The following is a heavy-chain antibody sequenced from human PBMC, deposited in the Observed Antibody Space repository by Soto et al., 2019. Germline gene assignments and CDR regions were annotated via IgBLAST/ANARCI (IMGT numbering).Heavy chain of an antibody. CDR2: INAGNGNT. V-gene: IGHV1-3*01. D-gene: IGHD6-19*01. CDR1: GYTFTSYA. CDR3: ASLGAIAVAGDFDY. Sequence: ASVKVSCKASGYTFTSYAMHWVRQAPGQRLEWMGWINAGNGNTKYSQKFQSRVTITRDTSASTAYMELSSLRSEDTAVYYCASLGAIAVAGDFDYWGQGTLVTVSS. J-gene: IGHJ4*02.